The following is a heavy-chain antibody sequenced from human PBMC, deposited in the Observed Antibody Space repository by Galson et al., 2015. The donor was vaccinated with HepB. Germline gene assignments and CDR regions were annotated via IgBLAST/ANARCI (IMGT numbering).Heavy chain of an antibody. J-gene: IGHJ4*02. Sequence: SLRLSCAASGFAFSSYSMNWVRQAPGKGLEWVSSISSSSSYIYYADSVKGRFTISRDNAKNSLYLQMNSLRAEDTAVYYCARDGGSGWSRGVFDYWGQGTLVTVSS. CDR1: GFAFSSYS. V-gene: IGHV3-21*01. D-gene: IGHD6-19*01. CDR2: ISSSSSYI. CDR3: ARDGGSGWSRGVFDY.